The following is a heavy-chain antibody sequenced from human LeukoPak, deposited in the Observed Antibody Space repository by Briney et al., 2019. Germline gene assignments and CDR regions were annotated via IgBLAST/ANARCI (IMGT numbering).Heavy chain of an antibody. V-gene: IGHV4-59*11. CDR1: GGSISSHY. Sequence: SETLSLTCTVSGGSISSHYWSWLRQPPGKGLEWIGYIYYSGSTNYNPSLKSRVTISVDTSKNQFSLKLSSVTAADTAVYYCASLIYGDYGLTSYYMDVWGKGTTVTVSS. CDR2: IYYSGST. D-gene: IGHD4-17*01. CDR3: ASLIYGDYGLTSYYMDV. J-gene: IGHJ6*03.